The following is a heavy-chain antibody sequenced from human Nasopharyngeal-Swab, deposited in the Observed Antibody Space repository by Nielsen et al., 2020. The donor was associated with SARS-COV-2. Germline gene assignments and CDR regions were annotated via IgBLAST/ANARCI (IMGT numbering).Heavy chain of an antibody. D-gene: IGHD6-19*01. CDR1: GFTFSSYA. CDR3: ARDRGIAVAGNYYYYGMDV. V-gene: IGHV3-30-3*01. CDR2: ISYDGSNK. Sequence: GGSLRLSCAASGFTFSSYAMHWVRQAPGKGLEWVAVISYDGSNKYYADSVKGRFTNSRDNSKNTLYLQMNSLRAEDTAVYYCARDRGIAVAGNYYYYGMDVWGQGTTVTVSS. J-gene: IGHJ6*02.